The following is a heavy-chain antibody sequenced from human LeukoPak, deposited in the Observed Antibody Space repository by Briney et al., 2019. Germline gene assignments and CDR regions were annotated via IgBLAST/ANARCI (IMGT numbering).Heavy chain of an antibody. CDR3: ARAFSYYDFWSGYSYYYYYYMDV. CDR1: GYTFTSYG. D-gene: IGHD3-3*01. CDR2: ISAYNGNT. J-gene: IGHJ6*03. V-gene: IGHV1-18*01. Sequence: ASVKVSCKASGYTFTSYGISWVRQAPGQGLEWMGWISAYNGNTNYAQKLQGRVTMTTDTSTSTAYMELRSLRSDDTAVYYCARAFSYYDFWSGYSYYYYYYMDVWGKGPTVTVSS.